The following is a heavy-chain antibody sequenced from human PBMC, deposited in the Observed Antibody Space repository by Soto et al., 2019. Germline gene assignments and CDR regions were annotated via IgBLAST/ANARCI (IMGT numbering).Heavy chain of an antibody. V-gene: IGHV3-48*03. CDR3: ARGSPQFWQLFDN. CDR1: GSTFSSSE. J-gene: IGHJ4*02. CDR2: ISKSSSVI. D-gene: IGHD3-3*01. Sequence: PGGSLRLSCAASGSTFSSSEMHWVRQAPGKGLEWVSYISKSSSVIYYADSVKGRFTISRDNAKNLLYLQMDSLRADDTGVYYCARGSPQFWQLFDNWGQGALVTVSS.